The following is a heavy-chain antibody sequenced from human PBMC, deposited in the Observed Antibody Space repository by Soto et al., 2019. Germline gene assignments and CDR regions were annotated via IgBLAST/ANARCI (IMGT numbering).Heavy chain of an antibody. CDR3: ARDRLMATAGTARHYVGLVV. CDR2: IYYSGNT. Sequence: SETLSLTCTVSGGSIRSGGYYWSWVRQNPRRGLEWIGNIYYSGNTYYNPSLKSRLTISVDTSKNQFSLNLSSVTAADTAVYYCARDRLMATAGTARHYVGLVVWGQGTSVTVSS. V-gene: IGHV4-31*03. D-gene: IGHD5-18*01. J-gene: IGHJ6*02. CDR1: GGSIRSGGYY.